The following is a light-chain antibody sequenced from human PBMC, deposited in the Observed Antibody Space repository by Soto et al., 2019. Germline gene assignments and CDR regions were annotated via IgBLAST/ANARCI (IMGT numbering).Light chain of an antibody. CDR2: GTS. Sequence: EIVLTQSPGTLSLSPGERATLSCRASQSVSSNYLAWYQQKPSQAPRLLIYGTSSRATGIPARFSGSGSGTDFNLTISRLEPEDFAVYYCQQYGSSPLTFGGGTKVEIK. CDR1: QSVSSNY. CDR3: QQYGSSPLT. J-gene: IGKJ4*01. V-gene: IGKV3-20*01.